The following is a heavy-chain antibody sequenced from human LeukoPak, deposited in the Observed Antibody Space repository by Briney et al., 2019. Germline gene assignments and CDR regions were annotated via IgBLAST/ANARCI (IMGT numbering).Heavy chain of an antibody. CDR2: TYYRSKWYN. D-gene: IGHD4-17*01. CDR3: ARGGGLTTVSTYYFDY. CDR1: VDSLSSNSAA. V-gene: IGHV6-1*01. J-gene: IGHJ4*02. Sequence: SQTLSLTCAISVDSLSSNSAAWNWIRQSPSRGLEWLGWTYYRSKWYNDYAVSVKSRITINPDTSKNQFSLQLNSVTPEDTAVHYCARGGGLTTVSTYYFDYWGQGTLVTVSS.